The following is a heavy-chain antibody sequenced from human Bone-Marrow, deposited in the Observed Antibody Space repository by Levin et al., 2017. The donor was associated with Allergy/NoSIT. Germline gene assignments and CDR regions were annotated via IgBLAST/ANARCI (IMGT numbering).Heavy chain of an antibody. CDR1: GFTFSNYW. D-gene: IGHD5-18*01. CDR2: IKQDGTDK. V-gene: IGHV3-7*01. J-gene: IGHJ4*02. Sequence: GESLKISCAASGFTFSNYWMSWVRQAPGKGLEWVANIKQDGTDKYYVDSVKGRFTISRDNAKNSLYLQMDSLRAEDTAVYYCARDFFHHTYGYKYFDYWGQGTLVTVSS. CDR3: ARDFFHHTYGYKYFDY.